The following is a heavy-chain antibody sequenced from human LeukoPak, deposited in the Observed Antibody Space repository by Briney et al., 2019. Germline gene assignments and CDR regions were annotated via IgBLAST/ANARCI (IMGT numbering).Heavy chain of an antibody. Sequence: SVNVSCKASGGTFSSYAISWVRQAPGQGLEWMGGIIPIFGTANYAQKFQGRVTNTTDESTSTAYMELSSLRSEDTAVYYCASSKRGYYYYYMDVWGKGTTVTVSS. CDR1: GGTFSSYA. J-gene: IGHJ6*03. CDR3: ASSKRGYYYYYMDV. D-gene: IGHD3-16*01. CDR2: IIPIFGTA. V-gene: IGHV1-69*05.